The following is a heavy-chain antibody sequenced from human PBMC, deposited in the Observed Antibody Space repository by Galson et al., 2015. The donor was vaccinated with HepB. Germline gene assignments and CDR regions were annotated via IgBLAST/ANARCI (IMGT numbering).Heavy chain of an antibody. J-gene: IGHJ4*02. Sequence: SVKVSCKASGYRFTDYYIHWVRQAPRQGLEWMGRINPNSGGTGYAQKFQGRVTMARDTAISTVYMDLRRLKSDDTAVYYCARAGLGDNATPFDFWGQGTLVTVSS. CDR3: ARAGLGDNATPFDF. CDR1: GYRFTDYY. V-gene: IGHV1-2*06. D-gene: IGHD2-15*01. CDR2: INPNSGGT.